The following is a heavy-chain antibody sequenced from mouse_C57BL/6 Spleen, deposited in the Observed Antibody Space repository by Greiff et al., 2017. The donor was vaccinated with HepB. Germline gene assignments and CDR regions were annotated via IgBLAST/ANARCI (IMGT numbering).Heavy chain of an antibody. V-gene: IGHV14-1*01. CDR1: GFNIKDYY. CDR3: IVPRGYYFDD. Sequence: VQLKESGAELVRPGASVKLSCTASGFNIKDYYMHWVKQSPEQGLEWIGRIDPEDGDTEYAPKFQGKATMTADTSSNTTYLQLSSLTSEDTAVYYCIVPRGYYFDDWGQGTTLTVSS. J-gene: IGHJ2*01. CDR2: IDPEDGDT.